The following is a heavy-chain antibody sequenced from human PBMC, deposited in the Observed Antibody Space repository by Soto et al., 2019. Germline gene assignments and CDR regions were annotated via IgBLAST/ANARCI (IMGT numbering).Heavy chain of an antibody. CDR3: ARDWQLAT. CDR1: GFTFTNYA. CDR2: VDTGSRT. V-gene: IGHV3-23*03. J-gene: IGHJ5*02. Sequence: GGSLRLSCEASGFTFTNYAMTWVRQAPGKGLECVSLVDTGSRTYYADSVEDRFTISRDNSKNILYPQMTSLSAEDTAVYYCARDWQLATWGRGTQVTVSS. D-gene: IGHD6-6*01.